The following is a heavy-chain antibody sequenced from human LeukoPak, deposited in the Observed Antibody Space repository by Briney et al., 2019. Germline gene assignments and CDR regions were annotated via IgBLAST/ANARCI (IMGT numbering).Heavy chain of an antibody. CDR1: GFTFSSYS. J-gene: IGHJ4*02. Sequence: GGSLRLSCAASGFTFSSYSMNWVRQAPGKGLEWVSSISSSSSYIYYADSVKGRFTISRDNAKNSLYLQMNSLRAEDTAVYYCATTPGGSGYYYNWGQGTLVTVSS. D-gene: IGHD3-22*01. CDR2: ISSSSSYI. CDR3: ATTPGGSGYYYN. V-gene: IGHV3-21*01.